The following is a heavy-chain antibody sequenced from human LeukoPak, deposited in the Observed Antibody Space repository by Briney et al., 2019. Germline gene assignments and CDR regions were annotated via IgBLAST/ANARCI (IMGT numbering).Heavy chain of an antibody. J-gene: IGHJ5*02. Sequence: GGSLRLSCAASGFTFSTYAMSWVRQAPGKGLEWVSAISGGGGSTYYADSVKGRFTISRDNSKNTLYLQMNSLRAEDTAVYYCAKDYGSTSTNWFDPWGQGTLVTVSS. CDR2: ISGGGGST. D-gene: IGHD6-6*01. CDR1: GFTFSTYA. V-gene: IGHV3-23*01. CDR3: AKDYGSTSTNWFDP.